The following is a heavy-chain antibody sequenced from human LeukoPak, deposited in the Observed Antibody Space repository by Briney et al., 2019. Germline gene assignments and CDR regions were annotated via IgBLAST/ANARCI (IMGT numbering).Heavy chain of an antibody. CDR3: AGGALGYYYYGMDV. V-gene: IGHV1-69*04. CDR2: IIPILGIA. J-gene: IGHJ6*02. D-gene: IGHD7-27*01. Sequence: ASVKVSCKASGGTFSSYAISWVRQAPGQGLEWMGRIIPILGIANCAQKFQGRVTITADKSTSTAYMELSSLRSEDTAVYYCAGGALGYYYYGMDVWGQGTTVTVSS. CDR1: GGTFSSYA.